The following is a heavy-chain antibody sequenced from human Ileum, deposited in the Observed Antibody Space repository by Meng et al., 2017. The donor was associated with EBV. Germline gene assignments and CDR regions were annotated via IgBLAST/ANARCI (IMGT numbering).Heavy chain of an antibody. J-gene: IGHJ4*02. Sequence: QLLPPQWRPGLFKPTEPLPPPARCHGGSFTGYYWNCILQPPGNVLEWIWEINHRGGAFYNPSLKSRVTMSIDTSKNQFSLKLNSVTAADTAVYYCASHPGGNSQYYSSGDDYWGQGALVTVSS. CDR1: GGSFTGYY. CDR3: ASHPGGNSQYYSSGDDY. CDR2: INHRGGA. D-gene: IGHD3-22*01. V-gene: IGHV4-34*01.